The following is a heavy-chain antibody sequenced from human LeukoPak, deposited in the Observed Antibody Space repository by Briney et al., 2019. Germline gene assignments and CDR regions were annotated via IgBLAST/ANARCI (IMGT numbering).Heavy chain of an antibody. D-gene: IGHD6-13*01. V-gene: IGHV3-21*01. Sequence: GGSLRLSCAASGFTFSSYSMNWVRQAPGKGLEWVSSISSSSSYIYYADSVKGRFTISRDNAKNSLYLQMNSLRAEDTAVYYCARDRAGMYYYYYGMDVWGQGTTVTVSS. CDR3: ARDRAGMYYYYYGMDV. CDR2: ISSSSSYI. J-gene: IGHJ6*02. CDR1: GFTFSSYS.